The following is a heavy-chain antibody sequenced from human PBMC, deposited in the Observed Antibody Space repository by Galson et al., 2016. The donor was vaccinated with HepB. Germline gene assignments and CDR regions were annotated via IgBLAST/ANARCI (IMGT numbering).Heavy chain of an antibody. D-gene: IGHD3-10*01. Sequence: SETLSLTCAVFGGSFSGYSWSWIRQPPGKGLEWIGEINHGRSTNYSPSLKSRVSISVDTSKNQFSLKLSSVTAADTAMYYCARGRGNVVILVEDFYFDNWGQGTLVTVSS. J-gene: IGHJ4*02. CDR2: INHGRST. CDR3: ARGRGNVVILVEDFYFDN. CDR1: GGSFSGYS. V-gene: IGHV4-34*01.